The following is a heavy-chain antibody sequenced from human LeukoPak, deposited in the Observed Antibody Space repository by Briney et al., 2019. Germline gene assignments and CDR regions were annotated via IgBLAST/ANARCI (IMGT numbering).Heavy chain of an antibody. D-gene: IGHD3-22*01. CDR1: GYTLTELS. J-gene: IGHJ4*02. CDR2: FDPEDGET. CDR3: ARGPPDYYDSSGYYFN. V-gene: IGHV1-24*01. Sequence: ASVKVSCKVSGYTLTELSMHWVRQAPGKGLEWMGGFDPEDGETIYAQKFQGRVTMTEDTSTDTAYMELSSLRSEDTAVYYCARGPPDYYDSSGYYFNWGQGTLVTVSS.